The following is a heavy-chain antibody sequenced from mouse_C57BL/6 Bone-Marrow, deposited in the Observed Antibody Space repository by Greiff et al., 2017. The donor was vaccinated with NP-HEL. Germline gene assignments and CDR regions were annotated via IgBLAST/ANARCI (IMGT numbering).Heavy chain of an antibody. CDR3: AREGYGNYVDYAMDY. V-gene: IGHV2-9-1*01. Sequence: VQLVESGPGLVAPSQSLSITCTVSGFSLTSYAISWVRQPPGKGLEWLGVIWTGGGTNYNSVFLKMNSLQTDDTARYYCAREGYGNYVDYAMDYWGQGTSVTVSS. CDR1: GFSLTSYA. CDR2: IWTGGGT. D-gene: IGHD2-10*02. J-gene: IGHJ4*01.